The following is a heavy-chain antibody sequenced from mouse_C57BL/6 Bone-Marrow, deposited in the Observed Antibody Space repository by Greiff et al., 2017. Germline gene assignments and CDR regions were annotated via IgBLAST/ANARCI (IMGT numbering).Heavy chain of an antibody. Sequence: EVKLVESGGGLVKPGGSLKLSCAASGFTFSDYGMAWVRQAPRKGPEWVAFISNLAYSIYYADTVTGRFTISRENAKNTLYLEMSSLRSEDTAMYYCARRNYGRGAMDYWGQGTSVTVSS. CDR1: GFTFSDYG. J-gene: IGHJ4*01. CDR2: ISNLAYSI. V-gene: IGHV5-15*01. D-gene: IGHD1-1*01. CDR3: ARRNYGRGAMDY.